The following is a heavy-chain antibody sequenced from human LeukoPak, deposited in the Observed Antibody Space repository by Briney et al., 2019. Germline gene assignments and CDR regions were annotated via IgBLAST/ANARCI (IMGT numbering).Heavy chain of an antibody. Sequence: SETLSLTCTVSGGSISSYYWSWIRQPPGKGLEWIGYICYSGSTNYNPTLKSRVTISVDTSKNQFSLKLSSVTAADTAVYYCARQSSSSWYYFDYWGQGTLVTVSS. V-gene: IGHV4-59*08. D-gene: IGHD6-13*01. CDR3: ARQSSSSWYYFDY. CDR1: GGSISSYY. CDR2: ICYSGST. J-gene: IGHJ4*02.